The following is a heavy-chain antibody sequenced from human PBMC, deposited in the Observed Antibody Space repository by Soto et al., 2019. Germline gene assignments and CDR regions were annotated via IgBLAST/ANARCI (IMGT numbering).Heavy chain of an antibody. CDR1: GGSITSYY. Sequence: PSETLSLTCTVSGGSITSYYWSWIRQPPGKGLEWIGWLYYTGSTNYNPSLKSRVTMSVDMSKNQFSLRLSSVTAADTAMYYCARYGVTYYFDYWGQGTLVTVSS. V-gene: IGHV4-59*08. D-gene: IGHD2-8*01. CDR3: ARYGVTYYFDY. J-gene: IGHJ4*02. CDR2: LYYTGST.